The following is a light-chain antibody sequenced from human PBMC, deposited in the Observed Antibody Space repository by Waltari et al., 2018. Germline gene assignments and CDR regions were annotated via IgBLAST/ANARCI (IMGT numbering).Light chain of an antibody. J-gene: IGLJ6*01. Sequence: QVVLTQSPSASASLGASVKLTCTLSSGHTTYAIAWHQQQPEKGPRFLMNLNSDGSHNKDDGIPDRFSGSSSGAERYLIISSLQSEDDADYYCQAWGTGIPKVIGSGTKVTVL. CDR2: LNSDGSH. CDR1: SGHTTYA. V-gene: IGLV4-69*01. CDR3: QAWGTGIPKV.